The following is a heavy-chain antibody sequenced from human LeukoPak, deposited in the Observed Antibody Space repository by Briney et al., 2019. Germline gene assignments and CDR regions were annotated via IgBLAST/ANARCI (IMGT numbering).Heavy chain of an antibody. V-gene: IGHV3-15*01. D-gene: IGHD5-24*01. CDR2: IKSKTDGGTT. J-gene: IGHJ4*02. Sequence: GGSLRLSCAASGFTFSNAWMSWVRQAPGKGLEWVGRIKSKTDGGTTDYAAPVKGRFTISRDDSKNTLYLQMNSLKTEDTAVYYCTTDSLDGYNYWEGDYWGQGTLVTVSS. CDR1: GFTFSNAW. CDR3: TTDSLDGYNYWEGDY.